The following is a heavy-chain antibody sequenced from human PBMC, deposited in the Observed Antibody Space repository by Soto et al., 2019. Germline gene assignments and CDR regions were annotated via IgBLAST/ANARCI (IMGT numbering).Heavy chain of an antibody. V-gene: IGHV4-30-2*01. CDR1: GGSISSGGYS. CDR2: IYHSGGT. Sequence: QLQLQESGSGLVKPSQTLSLTCAVSGGSISSGGYSWSWIRQPPGKGLEWIGYIYHSGGTYYNPSLKSRVTISVDRSKNQFSLKLSSVTAADTAVYYCARSPDYYDSSGYFDYWGQGTLVTVSS. D-gene: IGHD3-22*01. J-gene: IGHJ4*02. CDR3: ARSPDYYDSSGYFDY.